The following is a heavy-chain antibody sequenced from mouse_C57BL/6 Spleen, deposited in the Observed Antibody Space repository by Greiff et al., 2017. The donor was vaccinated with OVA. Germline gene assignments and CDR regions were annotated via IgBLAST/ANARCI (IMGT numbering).Heavy chain of an antibody. Sequence: EVQRVESGPGLVKPSQSLSLTCSVTGYSITSGYYWNWIRQFPGNKLEWMGYISYDGSNNYNPSLKNRISITRDTSKNQFFLKLNSVTTEDTATYYCARGGVTTGFDYWGQGTTLTVSS. CDR1: GYSITSGYY. CDR2: ISYDGSN. J-gene: IGHJ2*01. D-gene: IGHD2-2*01. V-gene: IGHV3-6*01. CDR3: ARGGVTTGFDY.